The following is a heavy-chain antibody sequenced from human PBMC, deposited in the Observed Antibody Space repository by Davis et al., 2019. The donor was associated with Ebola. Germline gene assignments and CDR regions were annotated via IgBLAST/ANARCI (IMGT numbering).Heavy chain of an antibody. CDR2: ISSSSSYI. CDR1: GFTFSSYS. CDR3: ARLAYYYDSSGYYHLGAFDI. J-gene: IGHJ3*02. Sequence: GESLKISCAASGFTFSSYSMNWVRQAPGKGLEWVSSISSSSSYIYYADSVKGRFTISRDNAKNSLYLQMNSLRAEDTAVYYCARLAYYYDSSGYYHLGAFDIWGQGTMVTVSS. D-gene: IGHD3-22*01. V-gene: IGHV3-21*01.